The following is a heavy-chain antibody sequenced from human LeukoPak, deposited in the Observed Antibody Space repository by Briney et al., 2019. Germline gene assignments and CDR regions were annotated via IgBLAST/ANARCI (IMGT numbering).Heavy chain of an antibody. D-gene: IGHD3-9*01. J-gene: IGHJ4*02. CDR2: ISGGGGST. Sequence: GGSLRLSCAASGFTFSSYAMSWVRQAPGKGLEWVSAISGGGGSTYYADSVKGRFTISRDNSKNTLYLQMNSLRAEDTAVYYCAKPVTYYDILTGYSYYFDYWGQGTLVTVSS. V-gene: IGHV3-23*01. CDR3: AKPVTYYDILTGYSYYFDY. CDR1: GFTFSSYA.